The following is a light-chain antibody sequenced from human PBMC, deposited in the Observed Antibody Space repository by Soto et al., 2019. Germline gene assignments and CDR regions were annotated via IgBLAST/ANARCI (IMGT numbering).Light chain of an antibody. CDR1: SSDVGGYKF. CDR3: SSYTRSTTLNVL. J-gene: IGLJ2*01. CDR2: DVS. V-gene: IGLV2-14*01. Sequence: QSVLTQPASVSGSHGQSITISCTGTSSDVGGYKFVSWYQQHPGKVPKLLIYDVSNRPSGVSNRFSGSKSGNTASLTISGLRAEDEAEYYCSSYTRSTTLNVLFGGWTKLTVL.